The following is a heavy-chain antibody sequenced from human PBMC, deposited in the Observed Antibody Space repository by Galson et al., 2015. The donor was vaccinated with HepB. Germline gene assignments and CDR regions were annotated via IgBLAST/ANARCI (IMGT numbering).Heavy chain of an antibody. Sequence: SLRLSCAASGFAFSDYYMSWVRQAPGKGLEWVSYISSGSGYTEYADSVKGRFTISRDNAKNSLSLQMNSLKADDTAVDYCARRMQWVGGFDMWGQGTMVTVSS. D-gene: IGHD6-19*01. CDR1: GFAFSDYY. CDR2: ISSGSGYT. V-gene: IGHV3-11*03. CDR3: ARRMQWVGGFDM. J-gene: IGHJ3*02.